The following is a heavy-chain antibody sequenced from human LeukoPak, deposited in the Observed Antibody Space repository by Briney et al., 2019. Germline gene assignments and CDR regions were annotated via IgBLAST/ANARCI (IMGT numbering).Heavy chain of an antibody. CDR2: IYYSGST. V-gene: IGHV4-59*01. CDR1: GGSISSYY. CDR3: ARDQRDFEWELGASDY. D-gene: IGHD1-26*01. Sequence: KTSETLSLTCSVSGGSISSYYWSWIRQSPGKGLEWIGYIYYSGSTDSNPSLKSRVTMSVDTSKNQFSLKLTSVTAADTAVYYCARDQRDFEWELGASDYWGQGTLVTVSS. J-gene: IGHJ4*02.